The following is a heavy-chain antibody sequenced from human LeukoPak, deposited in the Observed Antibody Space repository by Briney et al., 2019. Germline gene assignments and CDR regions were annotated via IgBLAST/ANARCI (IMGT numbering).Heavy chain of an antibody. D-gene: IGHD3-10*01. V-gene: IGHV1-2*02. J-gene: IGHJ5*02. Sequence: GASVKVSCKASGYTFTGYYMHWVRQAPGQGLEWMGWINPNSGGTNYAQKFQGRVTMTRDTSISTAYMELSRLRSDDTAVYYCAKERLAMVRGVIPKEAWGWFDPWGQGTLVTVSS. CDR1: GYTFTGYY. CDR3: AKERLAMVRGVIPKEAWGWFDP. CDR2: INPNSGGT.